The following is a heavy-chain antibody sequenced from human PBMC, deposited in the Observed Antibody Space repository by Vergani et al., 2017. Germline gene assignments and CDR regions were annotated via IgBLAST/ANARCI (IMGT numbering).Heavy chain of an antibody. D-gene: IGHD6-19*01. CDR3: ARQVAVAGKWWGPYYYYGMDV. V-gene: IGHV5-10-1*01. Sequence: EVQLVQSGAEVKKPGESLRISCKGSGYSFTSYWISWVRQMPGKGLGWMGRIDPSDSYTNYSPSFQCHVTISADKSISTAYLQWSSLKASDTAMYYCARQVAVAGKWWGPYYYYGMDVWGQGTTVIVSS. J-gene: IGHJ6*02. CDR2: IDPSDSYT. CDR1: GYSFTSYW.